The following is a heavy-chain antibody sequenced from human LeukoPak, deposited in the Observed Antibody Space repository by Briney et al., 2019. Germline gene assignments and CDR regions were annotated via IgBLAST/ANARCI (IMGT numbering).Heavy chain of an antibody. CDR3: AELGITMIGGV. Sequence: GGSLRLPCAASGFTFSSYSMNWVRQAPGEGLEWVSYISSSGSTIYYADSVKGRFTISRDNAKNSLYLQMNSLRAEDTAVYYCAELGITMIGGVWGKGTTVTISS. J-gene: IGHJ6*04. D-gene: IGHD3-10*02. V-gene: IGHV3-48*04. CDR1: GFTFSSYS. CDR2: ISSSGSTI.